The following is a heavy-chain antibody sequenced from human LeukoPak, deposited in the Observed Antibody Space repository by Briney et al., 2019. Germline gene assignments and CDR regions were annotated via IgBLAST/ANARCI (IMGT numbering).Heavy chain of an antibody. J-gene: IGHJ6*02. V-gene: IGHV3-21*01. CDR2: ISSSSSYI. CDR1: GFTFSSYS. Sequence: GGSLRLSCAASGFTFSSYSMNWVRQAPGKGLEWVSSISSSSSYIYYADSVRGRFIISRDNAKNSLYLQMNSLRAEDTAVYYCARGPYYYDSSGYYYASGMDVWGQGTTVTVSS. D-gene: IGHD3-22*01. CDR3: ARGPYYYDSSGYYYASGMDV.